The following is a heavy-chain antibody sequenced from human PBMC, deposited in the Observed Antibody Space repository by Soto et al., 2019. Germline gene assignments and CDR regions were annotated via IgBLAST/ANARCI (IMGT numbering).Heavy chain of an antibody. CDR3: ARGNYDILTGYPSWFDP. D-gene: IGHD3-9*01. CDR2: MNPNSGNT. CDR1: GYTFTSYD. J-gene: IGHJ5*02. V-gene: IGHV1-8*01. Sequence: QVPLVQSGAEVKKPGASVKVSCKASGYTFTSYDINWVRQATGQGLEWMGWMNPNSGNTGYAQKFQGRVTMTRNTSISTAYMELSSLRSEDTAVYYCARGNYDILTGYPSWFDPWGQGTLVTVSS.